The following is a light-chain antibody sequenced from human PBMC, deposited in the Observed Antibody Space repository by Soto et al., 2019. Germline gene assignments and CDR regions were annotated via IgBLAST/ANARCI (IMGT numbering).Light chain of an antibody. CDR1: SSDVGGYNY. Sequence: QSALTQPASVSGSPGQSITISCTGTSSDVGGYNYVSWYQQHPGKAPKLMISDVGNRPSGVSNRFSGSKSGSTASLTISGLQAEDEADYDCSSYTSSSTVVFGGGTKLTVL. CDR2: DVG. J-gene: IGLJ2*01. V-gene: IGLV2-14*03. CDR3: SSYTSSSTVV.